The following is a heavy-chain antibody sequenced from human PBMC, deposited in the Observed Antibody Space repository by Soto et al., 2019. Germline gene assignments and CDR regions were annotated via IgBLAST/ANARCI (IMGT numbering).Heavy chain of an antibody. CDR3: ARRSVGYYFDY. CDR1: GGSISSYY. D-gene: IGHD1-26*01. Sequence: SETLSLTCTVSGGSISSYYWSWIRQPPGKGLEWIGYIYYSGSTNYNPSLKSRVTISVDTSKNQFSLKLSSVTAADTAVYYCARRSVGYYFDYWGQGTLVTVSS. J-gene: IGHJ4*02. CDR2: IYYSGST. V-gene: IGHV4-59*01.